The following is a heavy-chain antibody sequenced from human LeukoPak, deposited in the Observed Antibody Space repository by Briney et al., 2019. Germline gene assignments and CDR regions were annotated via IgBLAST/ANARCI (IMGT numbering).Heavy chain of an antibody. Sequence: PSETLSLTCTVSGGSITNYYWSWIRQPPGKGLEWIGYIYYSGSTNYNPPLKSRVTISLDTSKKQFSLKLSSLTAADTAVYYCASDYDSGGYYFVWGQGTLVTVSS. D-gene: IGHD3-22*01. CDR2: IYYSGST. V-gene: IGHV4-59*01. CDR1: GGSITNYY. J-gene: IGHJ4*02. CDR3: ASDYDSGGYYFV.